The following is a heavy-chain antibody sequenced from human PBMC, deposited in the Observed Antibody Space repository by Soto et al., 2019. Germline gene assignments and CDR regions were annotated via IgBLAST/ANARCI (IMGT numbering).Heavy chain of an antibody. V-gene: IGHV3-74*02. J-gene: IGHJ6*03. Sequence: EVQLVESGGGLVQPGGSLRLSCAASGFTFSNYWMYWVRQAPGKGLEWVSRINSDGSVSSYADSVKGRLTISRDNVKNTPYLQMDSLKAADTAVYYCARGDCVGGTCYSLAGSFYYYMDVWGKGTTVTVFS. CDR1: GFTFSNYW. D-gene: IGHD2-15*01. CDR2: INSDGSVS. CDR3: ARGDCVGGTCYSLAGSFYYYMDV.